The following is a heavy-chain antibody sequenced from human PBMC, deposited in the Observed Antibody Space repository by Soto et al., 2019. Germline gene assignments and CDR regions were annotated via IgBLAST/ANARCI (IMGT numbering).Heavy chain of an antibody. V-gene: IGHV3-21*01. D-gene: IGHD3-9*01. CDR2: ISSSSSYI. CDR1: GFTFSSYS. CDR3: AFLTYYDIFTGYYTHLIDHGMDV. Sequence: EVQLVESGGGLVKPGGSLRLSCAASGFTFSSYSMNWVRQAPGKGLEWVSSISSSSSYIYYADSVKGRFTISRDNAKNSPYLQMNSLRAEDTAVYYCAFLTYYDIFTGYYTHLIDHGMDVWGQGTTVTVSS. J-gene: IGHJ6*02.